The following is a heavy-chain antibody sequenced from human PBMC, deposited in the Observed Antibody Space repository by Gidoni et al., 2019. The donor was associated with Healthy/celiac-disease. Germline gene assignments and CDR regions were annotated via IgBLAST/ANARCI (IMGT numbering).Heavy chain of an antibody. V-gene: IGHV4-34*01. CDR3: ARGWKVGVPKRYCSGGSCYWFDP. CDR2: INHSGST. D-gene: IGHD2-15*01. J-gene: IGHJ5*02. CDR1: GGSFSGYY. Sequence: QVQLQQWGAGLLKPSETLSLTCAVYGGSFSGYYWSWIRQPPGKGLEWIGEINHSGSTNYNQSLKSRVTISVDTSKNQFSLKLSSVTAADTAVYYCARGWKVGVPKRYCSGGSCYWFDPWGQGTLVTVSS.